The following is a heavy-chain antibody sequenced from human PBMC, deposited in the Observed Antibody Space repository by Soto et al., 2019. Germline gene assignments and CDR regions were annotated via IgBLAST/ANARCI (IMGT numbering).Heavy chain of an antibody. CDR2: ISGSGGST. J-gene: IGHJ5*02. CDR3: AKDGQWYSYGYYA. V-gene: IGHV3-23*01. D-gene: IGHD5-18*01. Sequence: VGSLRLSCAASGFTFSSYAMSWVRQAPGKGLEWVSAISGSGGSTYCADSVKGRFTISRDNSKDTLYLQMNSLRAEDTAVYYCAKDGQWYSYGYYAWGQGTLVTVSS. CDR1: GFTFSSYA.